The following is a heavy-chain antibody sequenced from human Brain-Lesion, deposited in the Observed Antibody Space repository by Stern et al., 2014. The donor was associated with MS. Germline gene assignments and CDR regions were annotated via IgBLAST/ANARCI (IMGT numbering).Heavy chain of an antibody. J-gene: IGHJ6*02. Sequence: VQLVASGGGLVKPGGSLRLSCAASGFTFSSYTMNWVRQAPGKGLEWVSSITRGSVYIYYADSVKGRFTISRDNAKNSLYLQMNSLRAEDTALYYCARVEPPLADFYYYYGMDVWGQGTTVTVSS. CDR1: GFTFSSYT. D-gene: IGHD1-14*01. V-gene: IGHV3-21*01. CDR2: ITRGSVYI. CDR3: ARVEPPLADFYYYYGMDV.